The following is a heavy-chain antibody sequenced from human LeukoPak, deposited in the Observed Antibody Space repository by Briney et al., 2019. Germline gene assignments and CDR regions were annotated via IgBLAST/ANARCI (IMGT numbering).Heavy chain of an antibody. CDR1: GGTFSSYA. CDR3: ARGNTSSWYIENNWFDP. J-gene: IGHJ5*02. CDR2: IIPIFGTA. V-gene: IGHV1-69*13. Sequence: SVKVSCKASGGTFSSYAISWVRQAPGQGLEWMGGIIPIFGTANYAQKFQGRVTITADESTSTAHMELSSLRSEDTAVYYCARGNTSSWYIENNWFDPWGQGTLVTVSS. D-gene: IGHD6-13*01.